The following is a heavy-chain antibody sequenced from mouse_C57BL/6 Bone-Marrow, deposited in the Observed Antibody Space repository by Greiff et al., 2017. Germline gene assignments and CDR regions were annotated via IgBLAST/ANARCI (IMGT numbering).Heavy chain of an antibody. CDR2: INPYNGGT. CDR1: GYTFTDYY. J-gene: IGHJ2*01. V-gene: IGHV1-19*01. CDR3: ARKKAYYYGSSYGYFDY. Sequence: VQLKQSGPVLVKPGASVKMSCKASGYTFTDYYMNWVKQSHGKSLEWIGVINPYNGGTSYNQKFTGKATLTVDKSSSTAYMELNSLTSEDSAVYYCARKKAYYYGSSYGYFDYWGQGTTLTVSS. D-gene: IGHD1-1*01.